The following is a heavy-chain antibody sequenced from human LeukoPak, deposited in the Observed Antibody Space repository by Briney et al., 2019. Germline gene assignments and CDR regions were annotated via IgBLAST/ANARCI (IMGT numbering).Heavy chain of an antibody. CDR2: IKQDGSEK. D-gene: IGHD4-17*01. J-gene: IGHJ5*02. CDR3: AKDGLGDGLGS. V-gene: IGHV3-7*05. CDR1: GFTSSSYW. Sequence: GGSLRLSCAASGFTSSSYWMSWVRQAPGKGLEWVANIKQDGSEKYYVDSVKGRFTISRDNAKNSLYLQMNSLRAEDTAVYYCAKDGLGDGLGSWGQGTLVTVSS.